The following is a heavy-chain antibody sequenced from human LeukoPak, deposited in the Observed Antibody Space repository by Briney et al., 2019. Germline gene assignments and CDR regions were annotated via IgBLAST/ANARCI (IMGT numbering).Heavy chain of an antibody. J-gene: IGHJ4*02. Sequence: ASVKVSCKASGYTFTGYYMHWVRQAPGQGLEWMGWINPNSGGTYYAQKFQGRISMTRDTSISTAYMELSSLRSDDTAVYYCYYRVSSGYLTWGQGTLVAASS. CDR2: INPNSGGT. D-gene: IGHD3-22*01. CDR1: GYTFTGYY. CDR3: YYRVSSGYLT. V-gene: IGHV1-2*02.